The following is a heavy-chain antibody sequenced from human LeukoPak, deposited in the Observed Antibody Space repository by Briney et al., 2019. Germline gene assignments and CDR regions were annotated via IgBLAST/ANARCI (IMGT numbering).Heavy chain of an antibody. Sequence: SETLSLTSTVFGGSISTYYWSWIRQPPGKGLEWIGYIYYSGSTNYNPSLKSRVTISVDTSKNQFSLKLSSVTAADTAVYYCARGGLAYCGGDCYSGAFDIWGQGTMVTVSS. CDR1: GGSISTYY. D-gene: IGHD2-21*02. J-gene: IGHJ3*02. CDR3: ARGGLAYCGGDCYSGAFDI. V-gene: IGHV4-59*12. CDR2: IYYSGST.